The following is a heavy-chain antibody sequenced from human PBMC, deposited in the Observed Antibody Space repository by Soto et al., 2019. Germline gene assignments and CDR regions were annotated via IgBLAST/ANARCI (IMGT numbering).Heavy chain of an antibody. CDR1: GFSFSDSY. D-gene: IGHD3-10*01. CDR2: ISGSSGYT. V-gene: IGHV3-11*06. J-gene: IGHJ6*02. CDR3: ARDRGGYGPPDV. Sequence: QVQLVESGGGLVKPGGSLRLSCAASGFSFSDSYMIWVRQAPGKGLEWVAYISGSSGYTGYADSVKGRFTISRDNAKNSLYLQMNSLRVVDTAVYYCARDRGGYGPPDVWGQGTTVTVSS.